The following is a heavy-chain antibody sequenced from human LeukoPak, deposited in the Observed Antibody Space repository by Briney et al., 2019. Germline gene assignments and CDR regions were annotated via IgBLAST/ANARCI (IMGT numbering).Heavy chain of an antibody. CDR3: AKGPGGYYDSSGYYYFDY. V-gene: IGHV3-23*01. J-gene: IGHJ4*02. CDR2: ISGSGGST. Sequence: GGSLRLSCAASGFTFSSYAMSWVRRAPGKGLEWVSAISGSGGSTYYADSVKGRFTISRDNSKNTLYLQMNSLRAEDTAVYYCAKGPGGYYDSSGYYYFDYWGQGTLVTVSS. D-gene: IGHD3-22*01. CDR1: GFTFSSYA.